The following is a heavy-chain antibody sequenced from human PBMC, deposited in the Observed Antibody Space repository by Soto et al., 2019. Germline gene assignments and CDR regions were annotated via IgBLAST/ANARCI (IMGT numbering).Heavy chain of an antibody. Sequence: PSQTLSLTCAVSGDSVSNHSATWNWIRQSPSRGLEWLGRTYYGSRWYNDYAVSVKSRMTINPDTSKNQVSLQLNSVTPEDTAVYYCARGVANWNFNDYWGQGTLVTVSS. D-gene: IGHD1-7*01. CDR2: TYYGSRWYN. V-gene: IGHV6-1*01. CDR1: GDSVSNHSAT. J-gene: IGHJ4*02. CDR3: ARGVANWNFNDY.